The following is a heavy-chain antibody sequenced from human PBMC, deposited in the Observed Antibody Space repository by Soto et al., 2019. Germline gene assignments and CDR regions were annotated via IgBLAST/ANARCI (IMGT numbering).Heavy chain of an antibody. D-gene: IGHD2-21*02. V-gene: IGHV3-7*01. Sequence: HPWGALRLSCAAFGFTFSSYWIILFRQSPFTWREWVANIKQDGSEKYYVDSVKGRFTISRDNAKNSLYLQMNSLRAEDTAVYYCARDRNGGNSRYRNHDAFDIWGQGTIVTVSS. J-gene: IGHJ3*02. CDR3: ARDRNGGNSRYRNHDAFDI. CDR1: GFTFSSYW. CDR2: IKQDGSEK.